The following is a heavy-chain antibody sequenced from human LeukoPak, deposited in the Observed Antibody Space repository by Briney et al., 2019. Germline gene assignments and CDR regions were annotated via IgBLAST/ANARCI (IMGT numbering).Heavy chain of an antibody. Sequence: GGSLRLSCAVSGITSSSYAMGWVRQAPGKGLEWVSAISGSGGSTYYADSVKGRFTISRDNSRNTLFLQMNSLRAEDTAVYYCAKDGYDSSGYQTPDYWGQGTLVTVSS. CDR1: GITSSSYA. D-gene: IGHD3-22*01. CDR3: AKDGYDSSGYQTPDY. CDR2: ISGSGGST. J-gene: IGHJ4*02. V-gene: IGHV3-23*01.